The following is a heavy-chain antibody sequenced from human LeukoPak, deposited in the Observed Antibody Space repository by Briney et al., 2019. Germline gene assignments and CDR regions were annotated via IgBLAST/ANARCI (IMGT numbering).Heavy chain of an antibody. CDR3: ARVLKGVAVAGWGFDY. CDR1: GFTFSSYS. J-gene: IGHJ4*02. CDR2: ISSSSSTI. Sequence: PGGSLRLSCAGSGFTFSSYSMNWVRQAPGKGLEWVSYISSSSSTIYYADSVKGRFTISRDNAKNSLYLQMNSLRDEDTAVYYCARVLKGVAVAGWGFDYWGQGTLVTVSS. V-gene: IGHV3-48*02. D-gene: IGHD6-19*01.